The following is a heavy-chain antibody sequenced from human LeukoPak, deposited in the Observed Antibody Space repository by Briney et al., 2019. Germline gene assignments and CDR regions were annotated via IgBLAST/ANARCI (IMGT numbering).Heavy chain of an antibody. CDR1: GFTFSSYY. Sequence: GGSLRLSCEASGFTFSSYYMHWVRHAPGEGLVWVSRNNSDGSDTNYADSVKGRFTISRDNAKNTLYLQMNSLRAEDTAVYYCVRVTENWGQGTLVTVSS. J-gene: IGHJ4*02. CDR3: VRVTEN. CDR2: NNSDGSDT. V-gene: IGHV3-74*01.